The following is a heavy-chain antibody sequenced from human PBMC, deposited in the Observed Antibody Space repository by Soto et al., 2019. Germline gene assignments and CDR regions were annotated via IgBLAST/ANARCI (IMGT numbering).Heavy chain of an antibody. D-gene: IGHD3-10*01. J-gene: IGHJ4*02. V-gene: IGHV1-18*01. CDR1: GNTFASHG. Sequence: QVQLVQSGPEVKKPGASVKVSCKASGNTFASHGFSWVRQAAGQGLEWMGWISGFNGQTNYALKFQGRVTLTTDTSTSTAYMELRSLRFDDTAVYFCARVDPRGVAVVRDYWGQGTLVTVSS. CDR3: ARVDPRGVAVVRDY. CDR2: ISGFNGQT.